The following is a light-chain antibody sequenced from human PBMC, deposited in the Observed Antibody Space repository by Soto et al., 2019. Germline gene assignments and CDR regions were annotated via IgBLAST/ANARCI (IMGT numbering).Light chain of an antibody. CDR1: QSVSNNY. CDR3: QQYGSSGT. J-gene: IGKJ1*01. Sequence: EMVFTQSPGTLSLSPGERATLSCRASQSVSNNYLAWYQQTPGQAPRLLIYGASNRATGIPDRFSGSGSGTDFTLTISRLEPEDFAVYYCQQYGSSGTFGQGTKVDIK. CDR2: GAS. V-gene: IGKV3-20*01.